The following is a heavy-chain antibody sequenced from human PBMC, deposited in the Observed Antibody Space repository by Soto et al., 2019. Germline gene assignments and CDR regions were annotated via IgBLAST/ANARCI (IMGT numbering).Heavy chain of an antibody. Sequence: GASVKVSCKASGYTFTSYGISWVRQAPGQGLEWMGWISAYNGNTNYAQKFQGRVTMTTDTSTSTAYMELRSLRSDDTAVYYCARVVYSSGWYSVDYWGQGTLVTVSS. V-gene: IGHV1-18*01. D-gene: IGHD6-19*01. CDR1: GYTFTSYG. CDR3: ARVVYSSGWYSVDY. CDR2: ISAYNGNT. J-gene: IGHJ4*02.